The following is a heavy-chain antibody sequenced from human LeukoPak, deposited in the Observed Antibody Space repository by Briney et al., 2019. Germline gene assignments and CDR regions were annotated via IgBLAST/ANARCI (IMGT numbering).Heavy chain of an antibody. Sequence: SETLALTCDVSGGSFSSNSYFWGWVRQAPGKGLEWIGSIFKSGNTYYNLSLKSRVTISIDMSKSQISVKLNSVTAADTAVYYCVADQWSSLWFYYWGQGSVVTVSS. V-gene: IGHV4-39*07. J-gene: IGHJ4*02. D-gene: IGHD2-21*01. CDR2: IFKSGNT. CDR1: GGSFSSNSYF. CDR3: VADQWSSLWFYY.